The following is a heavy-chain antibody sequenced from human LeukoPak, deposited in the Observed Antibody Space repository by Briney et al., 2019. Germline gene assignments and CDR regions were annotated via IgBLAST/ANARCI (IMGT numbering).Heavy chain of an antibody. CDR1: GYSFTSYW. CDR3: ARVDSSGYYYYGKDV. CDR2: IYPGDSNT. Sequence: GEPLKISCKGSGYSFTSYWIGWVRQMPGKGLEWMGIIYPGDSNTRYSPSFQGQVTISADKSISTGYLQWSSLKASDTAMYYCARVDSSGYYYYGKDVWGQGTTVTVSS. J-gene: IGHJ6*02. V-gene: IGHV5-51*01. D-gene: IGHD3-22*01.